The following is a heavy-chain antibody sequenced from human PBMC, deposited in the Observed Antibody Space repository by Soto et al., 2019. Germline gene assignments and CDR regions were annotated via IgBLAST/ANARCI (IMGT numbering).Heavy chain of an antibody. J-gene: IGHJ4*02. CDR1: GFTFSSYS. V-gene: IGHV3-48*01. Sequence: EVQLVESGGGLVQPGGSLRLSCAASGFTFSSYSMNWVRQAPGKGLEWVSYISSSSSIIYYADSVKGRFTISRDNAKNSLYLQMNSLRAEDTAVYXCARDAPPDDYWGQGTLVTVSS. CDR2: ISSSSSII. CDR3: ARDAPPDDY.